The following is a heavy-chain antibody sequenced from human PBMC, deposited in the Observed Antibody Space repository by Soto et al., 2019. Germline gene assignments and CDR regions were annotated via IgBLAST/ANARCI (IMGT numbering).Heavy chain of an antibody. J-gene: IGHJ6*02. D-gene: IGHD6-6*01. V-gene: IGHV3-21*01. CDR1: GFTFSSYS. CDR3: ARDSSSSYGMDV. CDR2: ISSSSSYI. Sequence: PGGSLRLSCAASGFTFSSYSMNWVRQAPGKGLEWVSSISSSSSYIYYADSVKGRFTISRDNAKNSLYLQMNSLRAEDTAAYYCARDSSSSYGMDVWGQGTTVTVSS.